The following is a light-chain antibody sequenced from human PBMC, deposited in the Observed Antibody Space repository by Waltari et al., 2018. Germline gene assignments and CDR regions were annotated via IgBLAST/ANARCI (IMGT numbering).Light chain of an antibody. CDR1: ESVSRV. CDR2: GAS. J-gene: IGKJ1*01. V-gene: IGKV3-20*01. CDR3: QHYLRLPVT. Sequence: EIVLTQSPGPRSWSVGERATVSCRASESVSRVLAWYQQKPGQAPRLLIYGASTRATGIPDRFSGSGSGTDFSLTISRLEPDDFAVYYCQHYLRLPVTFGQGTTVEI.